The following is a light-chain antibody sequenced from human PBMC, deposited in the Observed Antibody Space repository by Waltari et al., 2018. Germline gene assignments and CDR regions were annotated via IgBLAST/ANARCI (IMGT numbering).Light chain of an antibody. CDR2: GAS. Sequence: ETVVTQSPATLSVSPGERATLPCKTSQTIGRSLAWYQQKPGQAPRPVIYGASIRATGIPARFSGSGSETEFALTISGLQSEDFAVYYCQQYNNWPPGTFGQGTKVEI. CDR3: QQYNNWPPGT. J-gene: IGKJ1*01. CDR1: QTIGRS. V-gene: IGKV3-15*01.